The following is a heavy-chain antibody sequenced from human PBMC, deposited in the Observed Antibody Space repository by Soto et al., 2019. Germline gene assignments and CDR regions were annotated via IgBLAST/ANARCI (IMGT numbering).Heavy chain of an antibody. CDR2: IHPSGGGT. CDR3: ARGGHIAVVTASFDY. J-gene: IGHJ4*02. CDR1: GYTFNTYY. Sequence: QVQLVQSGAEVKKPGASVKVSCKPSGYTFNTYYLQWVRQAPGHALEWMGVIHPSGGGTTYAQKFLGRVTVTRDTSTSTVFMELSSLRSDDTALYYCARGGHIAVVTASFDYWGQGTLVTVSS. V-gene: IGHV1-46*02. D-gene: IGHD2-21*02.